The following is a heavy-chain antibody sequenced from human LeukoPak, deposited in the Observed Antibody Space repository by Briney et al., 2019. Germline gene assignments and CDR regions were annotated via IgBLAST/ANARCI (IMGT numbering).Heavy chain of an antibody. V-gene: IGHV3-74*01. J-gene: IGHJ4*02. D-gene: IGHD3-22*01. CDR3: TRTYYYDSRDYFDY. CDR1: GFTFRTYW. Sequence: GGSLRLSCAASGFTFRTYWMHWVRQVPGKGLVWVSRIKTDGSETVYADNVKGRFTISRDNARNTLYLQMNSLRVEDTAVYYCTRTYYYDSRDYFDYWGQGALVTASS. CDR2: IKTDGSET.